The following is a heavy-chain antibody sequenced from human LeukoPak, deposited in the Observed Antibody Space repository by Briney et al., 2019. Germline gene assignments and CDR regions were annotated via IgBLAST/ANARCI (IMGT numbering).Heavy chain of an antibody. CDR3: ARASSGSYYEAFDY. D-gene: IGHD1-26*01. CDR1: GFTVSSNY. J-gene: IGHJ4*02. Sequence: GGSLRLSCAASGFTVSSNYMSWVRQAPGKGLEWVSVIYSGGSTYYADSVKGRFTISRDNSKNTLYLQMNSLRAEDTAEYYCARASSGSYYEAFDYWGQGTLVTVSS. V-gene: IGHV3-53*01. CDR2: IYSGGST.